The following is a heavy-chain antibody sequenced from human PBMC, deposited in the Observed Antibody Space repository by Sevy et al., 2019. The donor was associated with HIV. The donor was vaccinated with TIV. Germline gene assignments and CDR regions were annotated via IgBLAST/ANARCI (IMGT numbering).Heavy chain of an antibody. Sequence: SETLSLTCNVSGGSISSYYWSWIRQPAGKGLEWIGRIYPRGNTNYSPSRKSRVTMSVDTSKNQFSLRLISVTAADTAVYYCAREGDDFWSGYYDYWGQGTLVTVSS. V-gene: IGHV4-4*07. J-gene: IGHJ4*02. CDR2: IYPRGNT. D-gene: IGHD3-3*01. CDR3: AREGDDFWSGYYDY. CDR1: GGSISSYY.